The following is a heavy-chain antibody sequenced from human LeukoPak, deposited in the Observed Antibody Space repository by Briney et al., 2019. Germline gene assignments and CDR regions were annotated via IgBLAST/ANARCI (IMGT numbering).Heavy chain of an antibody. CDR3: ATRFARIRTDYGDYVRKQIDY. J-gene: IGHJ4*02. D-gene: IGHD4-17*01. Sequence: ASVKVSCKASGGTFSSYAISWVRQAPGQVLEWMGGIIPIFGTANYAQKFQGRVTITADKSTSTAYMELSSLRSEDTAVYYCATRFARIRTDYGDYVRKQIDYWGQGTLVTVSS. CDR2: IIPIFGTA. V-gene: IGHV1-69*06. CDR1: GGTFSSYA.